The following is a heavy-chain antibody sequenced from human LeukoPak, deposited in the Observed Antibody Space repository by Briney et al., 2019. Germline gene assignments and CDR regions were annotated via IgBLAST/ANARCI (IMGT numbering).Heavy chain of an antibody. Sequence: GGSLRLSRAASGFTFSTYAMSWVRHAPGKGLEWVSAISGSGGSTYYADSVKGRFTISRDNSKNTLYLQMNSLRAEDTAVYYCARGPVSYATAAAGYWGQGTLVTVSS. CDR2: ISGSGGST. V-gene: IGHV3-23*01. J-gene: IGHJ4*02. CDR1: GFTFSTYA. D-gene: IGHD6-13*01. CDR3: ARGPVSYATAAAGY.